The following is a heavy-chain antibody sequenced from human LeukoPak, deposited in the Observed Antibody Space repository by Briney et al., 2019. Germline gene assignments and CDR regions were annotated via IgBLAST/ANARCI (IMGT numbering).Heavy chain of an antibody. CDR1: GGSISSYY. V-gene: IGHV4-4*07. CDR2: IYTSGST. Sequence: SETLSLTCTVSGGSISSYYWSWIRQPAGKGLEWIGRIYTSGSTNYNPSLKSRVTISVDTSKNQFSLKLSSVTAADTAVYYCARGAITIFGVVILDYWGQGTLVTVSS. CDR3: ARGAITIFGVVILDY. J-gene: IGHJ4*02. D-gene: IGHD3-3*01.